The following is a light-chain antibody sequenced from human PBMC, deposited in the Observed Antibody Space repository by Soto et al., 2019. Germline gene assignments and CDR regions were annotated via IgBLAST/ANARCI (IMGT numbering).Light chain of an antibody. CDR3: QESYTVPIT. Sequence: DLQMTQSPSSLSASVGDRVTISCRASQSIGNFLNWYQQKPGKAPNLLIYAASSLQSGVPSRFSASGSGTDFTLTISSLQREDFATYYCQESYTVPITFGQGTRLEIK. V-gene: IGKV1-39*01. CDR1: QSIGNF. J-gene: IGKJ5*01. CDR2: AAS.